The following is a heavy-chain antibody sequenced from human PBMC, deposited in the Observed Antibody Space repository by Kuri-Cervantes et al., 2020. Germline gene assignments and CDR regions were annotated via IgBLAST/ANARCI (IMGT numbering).Heavy chain of an antibody. V-gene: IGHV1-24*01. CDR1: GYTLTELS. D-gene: IGHD6-13*01. CDR2: FDPEDGET. J-gene: IGHJ5*02. CDR3: ARVRDSSSRNINWFDP. Sequence: ASVKVSCKVSGYTLTELSMHWVRQAPGKGLEWMGGFDPEDGETIYAQKFQGRVTMTTDTSTSTAYMELRSLRSDDTAVYYCARVRDSSSRNINWFDPWGQGTLVTVSS.